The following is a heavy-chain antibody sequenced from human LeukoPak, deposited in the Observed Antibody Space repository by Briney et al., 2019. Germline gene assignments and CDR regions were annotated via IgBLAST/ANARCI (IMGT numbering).Heavy chain of an antibody. Sequence: ASVKVSCKASGYTFTSYAMNWVRQAPGQGLEWMGWINTNTGNPTYAQGFTGRFVFSLDTSVSTAYLQISSLKAEDTAVYYCARPGYSYGPWYYYYYMDVWGKGTTVTVSS. CDR3: ARPGYSYGPWYYYYYMDV. D-gene: IGHD5-18*01. V-gene: IGHV7-4-1*02. CDR1: GYTFTSYA. J-gene: IGHJ6*03. CDR2: INTNTGNP.